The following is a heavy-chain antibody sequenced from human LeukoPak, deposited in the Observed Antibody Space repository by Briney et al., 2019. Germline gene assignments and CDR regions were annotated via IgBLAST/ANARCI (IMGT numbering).Heavy chain of an antibody. CDR2: INHSGST. CDR3: ARVQYLRMGNAFDI. CDR1: GGSFSGYY. V-gene: IGHV4-34*01. D-gene: IGHD1-26*01. Sequence: PSETLSLTCAVYGGSFSGYYWSWIRQPPGKGLEWIGEINHSGSTNYNPSLKSRVTISVDTSKNQFSLKLSSVTAADTAVYYCARVQYLRMGNAFDIWGQGTMVTVSS. J-gene: IGHJ3*02.